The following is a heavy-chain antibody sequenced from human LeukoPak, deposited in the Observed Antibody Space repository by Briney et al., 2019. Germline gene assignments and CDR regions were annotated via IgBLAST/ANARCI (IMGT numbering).Heavy chain of an antibody. D-gene: IGHD4-17*01. J-gene: IGHJ6*02. V-gene: IGHV3-74*01. CDR3: AGDPSPAYGDYVHYYYYGMDV. CDR2: INSDGSST. CDR1: GFTFSSYW. Sequence: GGSLRLSCAASGFTFSSYWMHWVRQAPGKGLVWVSRINSDGSSTSYADSVKGRFTISRDNAKNTLYLQMNSLRAEDTAVYYCAGDPSPAYGDYVHYYYYGMDVWGQGTTVTVSS.